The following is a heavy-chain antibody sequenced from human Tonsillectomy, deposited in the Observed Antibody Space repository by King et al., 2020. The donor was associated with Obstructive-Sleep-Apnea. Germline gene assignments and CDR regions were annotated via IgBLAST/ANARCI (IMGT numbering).Heavy chain of an antibody. D-gene: IGHD2-15*01. V-gene: IGHV3-21*01. CDR2: ISSSSSYI. CDR3: ARGIGAGGIVVVVAATLDYYYYGMDV. J-gene: IGHJ6*02. Sequence: VQLVESGGGLVKPGGSLRLSCAASGFTFSSYSMNWVRQAPGKGLEWVSSISSSSSYIYYADSVKGRFTISRDNAKNSLYLQMNSLRAEDTAVYYCARGIGAGGIVVVVAATLDYYYYGMDVWGQGTTVTVSS. CDR1: GFTFSSYS.